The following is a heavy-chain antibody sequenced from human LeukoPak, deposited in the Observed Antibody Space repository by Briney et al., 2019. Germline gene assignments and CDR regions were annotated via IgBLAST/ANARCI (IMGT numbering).Heavy chain of an antibody. CDR3: TRGGIIILGVATVVDY. CDR1: GYTFTSYD. V-gene: IGHV1-8*01. D-gene: IGHD3/OR15-3a*01. Sequence: GASVKVSCKASGYTFTSYDINWVRQTTGQGLEWMGWMNPDSGNTGYAQKFQGRVTMTRNTSISTVYMEVSGLRSEDTAVYYCTRGGIIILGVATVVDYWGQGTLVTVSS. CDR2: MNPDSGNT. J-gene: IGHJ4*02.